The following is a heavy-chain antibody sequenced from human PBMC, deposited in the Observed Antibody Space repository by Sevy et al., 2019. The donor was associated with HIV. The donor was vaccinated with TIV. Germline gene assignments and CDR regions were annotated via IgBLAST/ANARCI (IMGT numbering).Heavy chain of an antibody. CDR2: IKQDGSEK. J-gene: IGHJ1*01. V-gene: IGHV3-7*01. CDR3: ARVYRGDAEYFQH. D-gene: IGHD3-10*01. Sequence: GGSLRLSCAASGFTFSNFWMSWVRQAPGKGLEWVANIKQDGSEKYYVDSVKGRFTISRDNAKNSLYLQMNSLRAEDTAVYYCARVYRGDAEYFQHWGQGTLATVSS. CDR1: GFTFSNFW.